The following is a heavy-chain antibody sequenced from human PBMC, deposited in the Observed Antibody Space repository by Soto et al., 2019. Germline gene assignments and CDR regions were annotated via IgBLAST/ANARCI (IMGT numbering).Heavy chain of an antibody. J-gene: IGHJ4*02. Sequence: PLSLTYPVSGGSISSGDYYWSWTRQPPGKGLECIGHIYYSGSTYYNPSLKSRVTIAVDTSKNQFSPKLSSVTAADTAVYYCARSLGYCSGGSCYPDYWGQGTLVTVSS. CDR3: ARSLGYCSGGSCYPDY. D-gene: IGHD2-15*01. V-gene: IGHV4-30-4*01. CDR1: GGSISSGDYY. CDR2: IYYSGST.